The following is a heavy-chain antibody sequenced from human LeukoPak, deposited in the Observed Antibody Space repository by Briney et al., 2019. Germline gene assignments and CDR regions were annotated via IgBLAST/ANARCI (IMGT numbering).Heavy chain of an antibody. J-gene: IGHJ4*02. V-gene: IGHV4-39*07. CDR3: ATQRGYSPRSDY. Sequence: SETLSLTCTVSGGSISSSSYYWGWIRQPPGKGLEWIGSIYYSGSTYYNPSLKSRVTISVDTSKNQFSLKLSSVTAAGTAVYYCATQRGYSPRSDYWGQGTLVTVSS. D-gene: IGHD5-18*01. CDR2: IYYSGST. CDR1: GGSISSSSYY.